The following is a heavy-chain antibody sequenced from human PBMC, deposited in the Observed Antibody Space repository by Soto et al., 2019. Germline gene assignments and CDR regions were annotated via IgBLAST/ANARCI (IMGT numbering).Heavy chain of an antibody. Sequence: PSETLSLTCTVSGGSISSGGYYWSWIRPHPGKGLELIGYIYYSGSTYYNPSLKSRVTISVDTSKNQFSLKLSSVTAADTAVYYCARGYYDSSGSDYFDYWGQGTLVTVSS. V-gene: IGHV4-31*03. CDR1: GGSISSGGYY. CDR2: IYYSGST. D-gene: IGHD3-22*01. CDR3: ARGYYDSSGSDYFDY. J-gene: IGHJ4*02.